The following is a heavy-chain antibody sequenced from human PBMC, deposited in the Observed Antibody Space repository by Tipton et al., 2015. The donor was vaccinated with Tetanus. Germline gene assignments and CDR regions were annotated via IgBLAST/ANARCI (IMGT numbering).Heavy chain of an antibody. V-gene: IGHV4-39*01. CDR2: IFYSGST. Sequence: TLSLTCTVSGASIISSNYFWGWIRQPPGKGLEWIGHIFYSGSTHYNPSLESRVTMSVDTSKNQFSLNMTSVTAADTAVYYCAILPKHWLAPRGAPWGQGILVTVSS. D-gene: IGHD6-19*01. CDR3: AILPKHWLAPRGAP. J-gene: IGHJ5*02. CDR1: GASIISSNYF.